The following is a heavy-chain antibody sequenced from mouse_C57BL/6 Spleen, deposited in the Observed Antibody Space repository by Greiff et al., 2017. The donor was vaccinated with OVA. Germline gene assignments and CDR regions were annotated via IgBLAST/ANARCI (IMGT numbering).Heavy chain of an antibody. Sequence: QVQLQQPGAELVRPGSSVKLSCKASGYTFTSYWMHWVKQRPIQGLEWIGNIDPSDSETHYNQKFKDKATLTVDKSSSTAYMQLSSLTSEDSAVYYCAREGGYDYDVDYAMDYWGQGTSVTVSS. CDR3: AREGGYDYDVDYAMDY. D-gene: IGHD2-4*01. V-gene: IGHV1-52*01. CDR1: GYTFTSYW. J-gene: IGHJ4*01. CDR2: IDPSDSET.